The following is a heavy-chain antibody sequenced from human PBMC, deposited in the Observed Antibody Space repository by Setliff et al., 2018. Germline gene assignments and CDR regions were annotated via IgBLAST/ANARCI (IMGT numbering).Heavy chain of an antibody. CDR3: ARDWEITVVREVTQYYYYMDI. Sequence: SETLSLTCTVSGASISTHYWSWIRQPAGKGLEWIGHIHSSGSANYNSSLESRLTMSLDPSKKQFSLKLRSVTAADTAVYYCARDWEITVVREVTQYYYYMDIWGKGNAATVSS. CDR1: GASISTHY. V-gene: IGHV4-4*07. D-gene: IGHD3-10*01. J-gene: IGHJ6*03. CDR2: IHSSGSA.